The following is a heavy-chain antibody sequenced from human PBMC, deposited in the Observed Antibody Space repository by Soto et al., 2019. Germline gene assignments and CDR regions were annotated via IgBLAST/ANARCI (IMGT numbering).Heavy chain of an antibody. CDR3: AKGRGTGTTRLGAFDI. CDR2: ISDNGGTT. CDR1: GFTFSTYA. D-gene: IGHD1-1*01. V-gene: IGHV3-23*01. Sequence: EVQLLESGGGLVQPGGSLRLSCAASGFTFSTYAMTWVRQAPGKGLEWVSGISDNGGTTYYADSVKGRFTISRDNSKSTLYLQMNSQRAEDTAVYYCAKGRGTGTTRLGAFDIWGQGTMVTVSS. J-gene: IGHJ3*02.